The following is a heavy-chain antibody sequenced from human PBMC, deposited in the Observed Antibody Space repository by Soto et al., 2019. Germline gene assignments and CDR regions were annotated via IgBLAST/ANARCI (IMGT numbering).Heavy chain of an antibody. V-gene: IGHV3-74*01. CDR1: GFTFSNYC. D-gene: IGHD3-10*01. CDR3: TSDTVGPRGS. J-gene: IGHJ5*02. CDR2: INPDGSST. Sequence: EVQLVESGGGLVQPGGSLRLSCAASGFTFSNYCMHWVRHAPGKGLLWVSRINPDGSSTSYADSVKDRFTISRDNAENNLDLQMGILGAEDAAGYYCTSDTVGPRGSWGQGTLVTVSS.